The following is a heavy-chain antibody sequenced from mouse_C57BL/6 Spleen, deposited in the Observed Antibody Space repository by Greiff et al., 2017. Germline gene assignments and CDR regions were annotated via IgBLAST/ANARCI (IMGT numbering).Heavy chain of an antibody. CDR1: GFTFSDYG. V-gene: IGHV5-17*01. J-gene: IGHJ4*01. D-gene: IGHD4-1*01. Sequence: EVKVVESGGGLVKPGGSLKLSCAASGFTFSDYGMHWVRQAPEKGLEWVAYISSGSSTIYYADTVKGRFTISRDNAKHTLFLQMTSLRSEDTAMYYCARRELGKGAMDSRGQGDSDTVSS. CDR3: ARRELGKGAMDS. CDR2: ISSGSSTI.